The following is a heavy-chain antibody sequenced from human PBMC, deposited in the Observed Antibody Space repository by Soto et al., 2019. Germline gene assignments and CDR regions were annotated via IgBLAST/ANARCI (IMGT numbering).Heavy chain of an antibody. J-gene: IGHJ4*02. CDR3: ARDSRRSSTSCYTCFDY. Sequence: QVQLVQSGAEVKKPGASVKVSCKASGYTFTSYGISWVRQAPGQGLEWVGWISAYNGNTNYAQKLQGRVTMTTDTSTSTGYMELRSLRSDDTAVYYCARDSRRSSTSCYTCFDYWGQGTLVTVSS. CDR2: ISAYNGNT. CDR1: GYTFTSYG. D-gene: IGHD2-2*02. V-gene: IGHV1-18*04.